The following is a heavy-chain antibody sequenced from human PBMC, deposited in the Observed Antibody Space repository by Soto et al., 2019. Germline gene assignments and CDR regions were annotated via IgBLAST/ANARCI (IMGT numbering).Heavy chain of an antibody. D-gene: IGHD3-10*01. CDR1: GYTFSDYG. J-gene: IGHJ2*01. Sequence: QVQLVQSGAEVKKPGASVKVSCKASGYTFSDYGITWVRQAPGQGLEWMGWISISSGNTHFEESLQGRVTMTSDKTSTAYMELRRLRSDDSAMYYCARSYNYGSYWYFDLWGRGTLVTVSS. V-gene: IGHV1-18*04. CDR3: ARSYNYGSYWYFDL. CDR2: ISISSGNT.